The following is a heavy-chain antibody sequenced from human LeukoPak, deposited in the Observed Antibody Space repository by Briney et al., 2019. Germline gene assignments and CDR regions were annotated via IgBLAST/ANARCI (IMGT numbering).Heavy chain of an antibody. CDR1: GYTFTSYV. Sequence: ASVKVSCKASGYTFTSYVISWLRQAPGRGRDWMEWISAYNGNTNYAQKLQGRVTMTTDTSTSTAYMELRSLRSDDTAVYYCASFPRSSATFPDAFDIWGQGIMVTVSS. D-gene: IGHD2-2*01. J-gene: IGHJ3*02. V-gene: IGHV1-18*01. CDR3: ASFPRSSATFPDAFDI. CDR2: ISAYNGNT.